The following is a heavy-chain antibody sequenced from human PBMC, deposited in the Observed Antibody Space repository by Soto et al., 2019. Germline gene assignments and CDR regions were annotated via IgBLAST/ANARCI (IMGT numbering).Heavy chain of an antibody. CDR1: GYTFNTNW. V-gene: IGHV5-51*01. J-gene: IGHJ6*02. D-gene: IGHD5-12*01. CDR2: IYPGDSDT. Sequence: PGESLKISCKGSGYTFNTNWIGWVRQIPGKGLEWMGIIYPGDSDTRYSPSFQGQVTISADKSISTAYLQWSSLKASDTAMYYCARQVAHGYYFYGMDVWGQGTTVTVS. CDR3: ARQVAHGYYFYGMDV.